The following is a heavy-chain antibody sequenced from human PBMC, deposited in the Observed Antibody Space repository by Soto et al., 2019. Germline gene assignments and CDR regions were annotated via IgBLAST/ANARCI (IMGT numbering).Heavy chain of an antibody. CDR2: IYHSGST. Sequence: SETLSLTCAVSGGSISSGGYSWSWIRQPPGKGLEWIGYIYHSGSTYYNPSLKSRVTISVDRSKNQFSLKLSSVTAADTAVYYCVSTPLEGYQLLTADWGQGILVSVSS. CDR1: GGSISSGGYS. D-gene: IGHD2-2*01. CDR3: VSTPLEGYQLLTAD. V-gene: IGHV4-30-2*01. J-gene: IGHJ4*02.